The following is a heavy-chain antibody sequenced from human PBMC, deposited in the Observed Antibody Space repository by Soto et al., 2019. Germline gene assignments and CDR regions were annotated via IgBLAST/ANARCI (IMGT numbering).Heavy chain of an antibody. J-gene: IGHJ4*02. D-gene: IGHD1-26*01. V-gene: IGHV3-30*18. Sequence: QVPLVESGGGAVQPGESLRLSCVASGFDFTYYAMHWVRQATGKGLESVAVMSSDGSKIHHTDSVKGRFTISRDNSKYTLYLQMNSLRKEDTAVYFCAKDEGVGGTLGLFDYWGQGTLLSVSS. CDR1: GFDFTYYA. CDR3: AKDEGVGGTLGLFDY. CDR2: MSSDGSKI.